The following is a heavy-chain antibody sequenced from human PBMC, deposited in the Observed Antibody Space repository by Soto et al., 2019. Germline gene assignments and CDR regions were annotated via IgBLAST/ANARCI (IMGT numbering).Heavy chain of an antibody. V-gene: IGHV3-33*01. Sequence: VQLEESGGGVVQPGRSLRLSCAASGFMFRLYAMHWVRQGPGKGLEWLAVIWDDGSNIYYADSVKGRFTISRDNFKNTLYLQMSSLGAEDTAVYFCPRDEDTVPTADQYYCHMDVWGQGTTVTVSS. CDR3: PRDEDTVPTADQYYCHMDV. CDR1: GFMFRLYA. CDR2: IWDDGSNI. D-gene: IGHD4-17*01. J-gene: IGHJ6*02.